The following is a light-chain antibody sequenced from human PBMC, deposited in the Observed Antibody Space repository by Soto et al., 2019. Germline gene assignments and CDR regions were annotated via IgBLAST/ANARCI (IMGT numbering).Light chain of an antibody. CDR2: AAS. V-gene: IGKV1-27*01. J-gene: IGKJ4*01. Sequence: DIQMTQSPSSLCASVGDRVTITCRATQDIRNYLAWYQQRPGKVPKLLIYAASTLQSGVPSRFSGSGSGTDFALTISSLQPEDVGTYYCQKYSTAPLTFGGGTKVDIK. CDR1: QDIRNY. CDR3: QKYSTAPLT.